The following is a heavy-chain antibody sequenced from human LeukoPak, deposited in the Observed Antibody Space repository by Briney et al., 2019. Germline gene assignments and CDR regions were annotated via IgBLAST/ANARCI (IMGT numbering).Heavy chain of an antibody. D-gene: IGHD6-13*01. V-gene: IGHV3-48*01. CDR1: GFTFSSYS. J-gene: IGHJ1*01. CDR2: ISSSSSTI. Sequence: GGSLRLSCAASGFTFSSYSMNWVRQAPGKGLEWVSYISSSSSTIYYADSVKGRFTISRDNAKNSLYLQMNSLRAEDTAVYYCARAPTEYSSSWYLGAEYFQHWGQGTLVTVSS. CDR3: ARAPTEYSSSWYLGAEYFQH.